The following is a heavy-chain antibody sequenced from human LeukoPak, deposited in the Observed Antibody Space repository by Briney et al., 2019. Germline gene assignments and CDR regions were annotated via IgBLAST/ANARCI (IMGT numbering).Heavy chain of an antibody. CDR1: GGSISSGDYY. D-gene: IGHD3-9*01. Sequence: SETLSLTCTVSGGSISSGDYYWSWIRQPPGKGLEWIGYIYYSGSTYYNPSLKSRVTISVDTSKNQFSLKLSSVTAADTAVYYCARVLYFDWLLFEETYWYFDLWGRGTLVTVSS. V-gene: IGHV4-30-4*01. J-gene: IGHJ2*01. CDR2: IYYSGST. CDR3: ARVLYFDWLLFEETYWYFDL.